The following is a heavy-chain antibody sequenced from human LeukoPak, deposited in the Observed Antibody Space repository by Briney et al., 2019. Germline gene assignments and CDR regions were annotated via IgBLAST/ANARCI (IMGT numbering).Heavy chain of an antibody. D-gene: IGHD3-22*01. CDR1: GFTLSSYW. Sequence: PGGSLRLSCAAPGFTLSSYWMSWVRQAPGKGLEWVANIKKDGSEKYSVASVKGRFTISRDNAKSSLYLQMISLRAEDTAVYYCAGHESDYYDSSGYYYWGEGTLVTVSA. J-gene: IGHJ4*02. CDR2: IKKDGSEK. V-gene: IGHV3-7*01. CDR3: AGHESDYYDSSGYYY.